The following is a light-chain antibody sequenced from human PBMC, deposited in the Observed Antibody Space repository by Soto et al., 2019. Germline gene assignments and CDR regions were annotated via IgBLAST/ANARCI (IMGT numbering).Light chain of an antibody. Sequence: DIQMTQSPSSLSASVGDRVTITCRASQDIRNDVGWYQKQPGKAPKRLIYSASSLQTGVPSRFSGSGSGTGFTLTISGLQPEDFATYYCLQHYFYPYTFGQGTTLEIK. CDR1: QDIRND. CDR2: SAS. V-gene: IGKV1-17*01. CDR3: LQHYFYPYT. J-gene: IGKJ2*01.